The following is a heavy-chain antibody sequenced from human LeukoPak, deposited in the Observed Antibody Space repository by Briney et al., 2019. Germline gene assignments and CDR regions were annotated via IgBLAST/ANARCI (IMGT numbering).Heavy chain of an antibody. CDR3: ARGGRRDLGYCSSTSCYAQYYFDY. J-gene: IGHJ4*02. D-gene: IGHD2-2*01. Sequence: GGSLRLSCAASGFTFSSYSMNWVRQAPGKGLEWVSSISSSSSYIYYADSVKGRFTISRDNAKNSLYLQMNSLRAEDTAVYYCARGGRRDLGYCSSTSCYAQYYFDYWGQGTPVTVSS. V-gene: IGHV3-21*01. CDR2: ISSSSSYI. CDR1: GFTFSSYS.